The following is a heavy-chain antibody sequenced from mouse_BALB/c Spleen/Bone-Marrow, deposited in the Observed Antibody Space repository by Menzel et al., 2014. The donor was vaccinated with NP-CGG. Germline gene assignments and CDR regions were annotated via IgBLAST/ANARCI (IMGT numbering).Heavy chain of an antibody. D-gene: IGHD2-1*01. CDR1: GYTFTDYW. CDR3: AFYYGNYGDY. V-gene: IGHV1-69*01. J-gene: IGHJ2*01. Sequence: QVQLQQSGAELVMPGASVKMSCKASGYTFTDYWMHWVKQRPGQGLEWIGAIDTSDSYTSYNQKFKGKATLTVDEPSSTAYMQLSSLTSEDSAVYYCAFYYGNYGDYWGQGTTLTVSS. CDR2: IDTSDSYT.